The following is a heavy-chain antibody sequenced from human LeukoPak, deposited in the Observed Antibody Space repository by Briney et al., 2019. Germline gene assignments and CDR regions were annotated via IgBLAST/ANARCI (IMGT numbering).Heavy chain of an antibody. Sequence: PSETLSLTCTVSGGSISSYYWSWIRQPPGKGLEWIGYIYYSGSTNYNPSLKSRVTISVDTSKNQFSLKLSSVTAADTAVYYCARRDCMVRGATGYDYWGQGTLVTVSS. CDR1: GGSISSYY. CDR3: ARRDCMVRGATGYDY. D-gene: IGHD3-10*01. CDR2: IYYSGST. V-gene: IGHV4-59*08. J-gene: IGHJ4*02.